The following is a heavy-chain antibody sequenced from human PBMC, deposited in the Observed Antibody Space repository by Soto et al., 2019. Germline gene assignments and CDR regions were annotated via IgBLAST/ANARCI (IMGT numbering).Heavy chain of an antibody. J-gene: IGHJ4*02. Sequence: EVHLVESGGGLVKPGGSLRLSCEASAFSFGSHTMNWVRQAPGKGLEWVSSINSGGSRSYYADSVKGRFTISRDNAKNSLYLQMNSLRAEDAAIYYCSREVQPAVRHEYDYWGQGALVTVSS. V-gene: IGHV3-21*01. CDR2: INSGGSRS. CDR1: AFSFGSHT. CDR3: SREVQPAVRHEYDY. D-gene: IGHD3-10*01.